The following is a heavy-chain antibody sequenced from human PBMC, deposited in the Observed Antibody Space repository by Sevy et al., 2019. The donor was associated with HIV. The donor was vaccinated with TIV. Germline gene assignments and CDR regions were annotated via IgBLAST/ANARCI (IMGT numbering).Heavy chain of an antibody. V-gene: IGHV3-11*01. CDR2: ISRSGSTI. D-gene: IGHD2-15*01. J-gene: IGHJ1*01. Sequence: GGSLRLSCAASGFTFSDYYMSWIHQAPGKGLEWVSYISRSGSTIYYADSVKGRFSISRDNTKNSLYLQMNSLRAEDTAVYYCARNPVVAATVLQHWGQGTLVTVSS. CDR1: GFTFSDYY. CDR3: ARNPVVAATVLQH.